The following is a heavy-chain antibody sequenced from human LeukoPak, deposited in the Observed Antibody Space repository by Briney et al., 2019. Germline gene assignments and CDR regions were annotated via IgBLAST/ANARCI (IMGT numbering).Heavy chain of an antibody. CDR3: ARLGSGSYYIDN. D-gene: IGHD3-10*01. CDR2: ISSSSSYI. V-gene: IGHV3-21*01. J-gene: IGHJ4*02. CDR1: GFTFSSYE. Sequence: GGSLRLSCAASGFTFSSYEMNWVRQAPGKGLEWVSSISSSSSYIYYADSVKGRFTISRDNAKNSLYLQMNSLRAEDTAVYYCARLGSGSYYIDNWGQGTLVTVSS.